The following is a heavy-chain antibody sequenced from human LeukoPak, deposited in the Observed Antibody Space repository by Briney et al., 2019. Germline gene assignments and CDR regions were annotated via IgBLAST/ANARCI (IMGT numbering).Heavy chain of an antibody. D-gene: IGHD2-21*02. V-gene: IGHV3-23*01. CDR2: ISGSGGST. Sequence: GGSLRLSCAASGFTFSSYAMSWVRQAPGKGLEWVSAISGSGGSTYYADSEKGRFTISRDNSKNTLYLQMNSLRAEDTAVYYCARPPGDCGGDCLDAFDIWGQGTMVTVSS. CDR1: GFTFSSYA. CDR3: ARPPGDCGGDCLDAFDI. J-gene: IGHJ3*02.